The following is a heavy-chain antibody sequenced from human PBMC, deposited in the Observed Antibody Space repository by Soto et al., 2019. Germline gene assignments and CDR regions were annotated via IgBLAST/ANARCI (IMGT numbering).Heavy chain of an antibody. D-gene: IGHD2-15*01. V-gene: IGHV3-30*03. CDR2: ISYDGGYK. CDR1: GFKFDFYG. J-gene: IGHJ4*02. Sequence: QVQLVESGGGVVQPGRSLRLSCAASGFKFDFYGMHWVRQAPGKGLEWVAVISYDGGYKYYADSVKGRFTISRDDSKNTLYLRMNSLRVEDTAVYYCARPARGSGNSDFDSWGQGTLVTVSS. CDR3: ARPARGSGNSDFDS.